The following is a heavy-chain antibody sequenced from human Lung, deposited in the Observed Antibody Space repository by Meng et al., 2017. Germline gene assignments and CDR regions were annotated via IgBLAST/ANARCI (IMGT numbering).Heavy chain of an antibody. V-gene: IGHV1-2*06. CDR2: VNPNNGGT. CDR3: ASYCRGTSCATY. J-gene: IGHJ4*02. CDR1: GYTFTGSY. Sequence: QVQLVQSGAEGKKPGASVKGDSKASGYTFTGSYMHWVRQAPGQGLEWMGRVNPNNGGTNYAQKFQGRVTMTRDTSISTAYLELSRLTSDDTAVYYCASYCRGTSCATYWGQGSLVTVSS. D-gene: IGHD2-15*01.